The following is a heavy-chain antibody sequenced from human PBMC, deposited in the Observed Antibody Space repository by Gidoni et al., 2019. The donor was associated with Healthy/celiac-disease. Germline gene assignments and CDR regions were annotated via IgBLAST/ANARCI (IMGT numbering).Heavy chain of an antibody. Sequence: VQLVESGGGVVHPGRSLRLSCAASGFTFSSYAMPWVRQAPGKGLEWVAVISYDGSNKYYADSVKGRFTISRDNSKNTLYLQMNSLRAEDTAVYYCARVGDYGDYTGDYYYGMDVWGQGTTVTVSS. J-gene: IGHJ6*02. CDR1: GFTFSSYA. V-gene: IGHV3-30*04. D-gene: IGHD4-17*01. CDR2: ISYDGSNK. CDR3: ARVGDYGDYTGDYYYGMDV.